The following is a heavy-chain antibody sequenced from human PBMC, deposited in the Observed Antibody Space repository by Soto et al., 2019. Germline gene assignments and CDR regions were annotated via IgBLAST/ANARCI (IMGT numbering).Heavy chain of an antibody. CDR3: ARGRPRRVVGRPSSSMGIIDY. V-gene: IGHV4-34*01. CDR2: INHRGRT. Sequence: SDPLSLTCGVYGGSFSGYYWSWIRRPPGKGLEWIGEINHRGRTHYNPSLTSRVTISEDTSKNQSSLKPSSVTAADTAVYYCARGRPRRVVGRPSSSMGIIDYWGQGTLVTVSS. J-gene: IGHJ4*02. CDR1: GGSFSGYY. D-gene: IGHD6-6*01.